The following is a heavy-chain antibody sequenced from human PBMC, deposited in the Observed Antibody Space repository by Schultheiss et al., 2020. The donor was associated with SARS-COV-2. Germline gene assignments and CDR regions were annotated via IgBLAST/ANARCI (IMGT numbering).Heavy chain of an antibody. J-gene: IGHJ3*02. CDR2: IYHSGST. V-gene: IGHV4-38-2*02. CDR1: GYSISSGYY. Sequence: SETLSLTCTVSGYSISSGYYWGWIRQPPGKGLEWIGSIYHSGSTYYNPSLKSRVTISVDTSKNQFSLKLSSVTAADTAVYYCARDLTVVTPSAFDIWGQGTMVTVS. D-gene: IGHD4-23*01. CDR3: ARDLTVVTPSAFDI.